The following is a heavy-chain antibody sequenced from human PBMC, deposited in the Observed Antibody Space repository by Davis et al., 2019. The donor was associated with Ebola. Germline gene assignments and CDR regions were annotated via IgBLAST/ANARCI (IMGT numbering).Heavy chain of an antibody. CDR2: ISGSATST. CDR3: ARVPLGRYYFDY. D-gene: IGHD1-14*01. V-gene: IGHV3-48*03. J-gene: IGHJ4*02. CDR1: GFTFYRYE. Sequence: GESLKISCAASGFTFYRYEMNWVRQAPGKGLEWVSYISGSATSTFYADSVKGRFTISRDNARDSLYLQMDSLRAEDTAVYYCARVPLGRYYFDYWGQGTLVTVSS.